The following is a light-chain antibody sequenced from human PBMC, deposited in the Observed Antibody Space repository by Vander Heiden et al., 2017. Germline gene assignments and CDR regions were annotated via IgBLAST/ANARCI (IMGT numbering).Light chain of an antibody. J-gene: IGKJ1*01. CDR1: QGVSSY. V-gene: IGKV3-11*01. Sequence: EIVLTQSPATLSLSPGERATLSCRASQGVSSYLAWYQHRPGQAPRLLIYGASKRATGIPARFSGSGSGTDFTLTISSREPEDFAVYYCQQRSSWPRTFGQGTKVE. CDR3: QQRSSWPRT. CDR2: GAS.